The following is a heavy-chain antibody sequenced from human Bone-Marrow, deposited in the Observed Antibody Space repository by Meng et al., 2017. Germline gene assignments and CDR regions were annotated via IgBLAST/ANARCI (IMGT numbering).Heavy chain of an antibody. V-gene: IGHV4-39*07. D-gene: IGHD1-26*01. J-gene: IGHJ6*02. CDR3: ARESIVGATKQYYYYYYGMDV. CDR1: GCPISSSSYY. Sequence: SETLSLTCTVSGCPISSSSYYWGWIRQPPGKGLEWIGSIYYSGSTYYNPSLKSRVTISVDTSKNQFSLKLSSVTAADTAVYYCARESIVGATKQYYYYYYGMDVWGQGTTVTVSS. CDR2: IYYSGST.